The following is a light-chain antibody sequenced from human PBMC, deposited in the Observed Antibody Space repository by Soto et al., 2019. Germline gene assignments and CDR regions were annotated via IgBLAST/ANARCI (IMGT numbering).Light chain of an antibody. Sequence: EIVLTQSPATLSLSPGERATLSCRASQSIRSPFLAWYQQKPGQAPRLFIHGASSRATGIPDRFCGSESGTDFTLTISGLEPEDFAVYYCGSDEWTFGQGTKVE. CDR2: GAS. CDR3: GSDEWT. CDR1: QSIRSPF. J-gene: IGKJ1*01. V-gene: IGKV3-20*01.